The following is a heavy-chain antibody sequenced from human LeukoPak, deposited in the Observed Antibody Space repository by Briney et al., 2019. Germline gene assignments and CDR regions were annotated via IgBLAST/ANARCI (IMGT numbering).Heavy chain of an antibody. D-gene: IGHD3-16*01. CDR2: INPNSGYT. CDR3: ARGDLWAPNFDY. V-gene: IGHV1-2*02. Sequence: GASVKVSCKASGYTFTGYYMHWVRQAPGQGLQWMGWINPNSGYTNYAQTFQGRVTMTRDTSISTAYMELSRLRSYDTAVYYCARGDLWAPNFDYWGHGTLVTVSS. J-gene: IGHJ4*01. CDR1: GYTFTGYY.